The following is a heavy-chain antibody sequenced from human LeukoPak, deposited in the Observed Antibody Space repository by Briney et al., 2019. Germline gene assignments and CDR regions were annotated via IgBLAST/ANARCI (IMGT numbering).Heavy chain of an antibody. CDR1: GFTVSSNF. V-gene: IGHV3-66*01. CDR3: AREDAGGTYSFDY. CDR2: IYTSGIT. Sequence: GGSLRLSCAVSGFTVSSNFMSWVRQAPGRGPEWVSVIYTSGITYYADSVRGRFTISRDNSKNTLYLKMDSLTAEDTAVYYCAREDAGGTYSFDYWGQGTLVTVSS. D-gene: IGHD1-26*01. J-gene: IGHJ4*02.